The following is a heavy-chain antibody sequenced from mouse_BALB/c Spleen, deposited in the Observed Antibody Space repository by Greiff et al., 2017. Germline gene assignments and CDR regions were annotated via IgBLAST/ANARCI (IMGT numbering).Heavy chain of an antibody. J-gene: IGHJ1*01. CDR3: ARSGYFDV. CDR2: ISSGSSTI. V-gene: IGHV5-17*02. Sequence: DVMLVESGGGLVQPGGSRKLSCAASGFTFSSFGMHWVRQAPEKGLEWVAYISSGSSTIYYADTVKGRFTISRDNPKNTLFLQMTSLRSEDTAMYYCARSGYFDVWGAGTTVTVSS. CDR1: GFTFSSFG.